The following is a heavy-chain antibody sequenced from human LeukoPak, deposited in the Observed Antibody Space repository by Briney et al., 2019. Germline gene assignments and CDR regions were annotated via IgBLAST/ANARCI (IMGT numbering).Heavy chain of an antibody. CDR2: IYPGDSDT. Sequence: GEALKISCKGFGYRFTRYWIGGVRQMPGKGVEWMGIIYPGDSDTRYSPSFQGQVTISADKSISTAYLQWSSLKASDTAMYYCARLVTGVVFDYWGQGTLVTVSS. CDR1: GYRFTRYW. J-gene: IGHJ4*02. V-gene: IGHV5-51*01. D-gene: IGHD2-15*01. CDR3: ARLVTGVVFDY.